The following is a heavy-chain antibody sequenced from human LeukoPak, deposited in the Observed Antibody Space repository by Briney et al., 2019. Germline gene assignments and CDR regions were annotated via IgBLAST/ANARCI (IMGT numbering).Heavy chain of an antibody. Sequence: PSETLSLTCAVSGGSISSGGYSWSWIRQPPGKGLEWIGYIYYSGGTYYNPSLKSRVTISVDTSKNQFSLKLISVIAADTAVYYCASHSGGYAYWGQGTLVTVSS. J-gene: IGHJ4*02. CDR3: ASHSGGYAY. D-gene: IGHD5-12*01. CDR2: IYYSGGT. CDR1: GGSISSGGYS. V-gene: IGHV4-30-4*07.